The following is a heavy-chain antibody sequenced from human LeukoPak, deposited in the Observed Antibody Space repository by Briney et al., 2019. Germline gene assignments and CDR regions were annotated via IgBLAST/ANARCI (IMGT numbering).Heavy chain of an antibody. CDR1: GGSISSGSYY. Sequence: PSQTLSLTCTVSGGSISSGSYYWSWIRQPAGKGLEWIGRIYTSGSTNYNPSLKSRVTISVDTSKNQFSLKLNSVAAADTAVYYCARDPGGPIWGQGTMVTVSS. CDR3: ARDPGGPI. V-gene: IGHV4-61*02. J-gene: IGHJ3*02. D-gene: IGHD1-26*01. CDR2: IYTSGST.